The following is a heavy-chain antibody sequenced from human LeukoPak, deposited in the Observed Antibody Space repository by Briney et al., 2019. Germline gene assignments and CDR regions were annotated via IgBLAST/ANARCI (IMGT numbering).Heavy chain of an antibody. CDR1: AYIFTSYY. D-gene: IGHD6-13*01. Sequence: ASVKVSCKASAYIFTSYYMHWVRQAPGQGLEWMAWINPNSGGTNYAQRFQGRVTVTSDTSISTAYMELSRLRSDDTAVYYCASTRIAAAASDYWGQGTLVTVSS. CDR2: INPNSGGT. CDR3: ASTRIAAAASDY. V-gene: IGHV1-2*02. J-gene: IGHJ4*02.